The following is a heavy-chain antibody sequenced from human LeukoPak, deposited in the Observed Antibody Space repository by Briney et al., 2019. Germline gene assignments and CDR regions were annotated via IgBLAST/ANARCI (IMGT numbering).Heavy chain of an antibody. Sequence: GGSLRLSCAASGFTFSSYGMHWVRKAPGKGLEWVAVIWYDGSNKYYADSVKGRFTISRDSSKNTLYLQMNSLRAEDTAVYYCARKVLGVVIQTAAMDVWGQGTTVTVSS. CDR1: GFTFSSYG. D-gene: IGHD3-3*01. J-gene: IGHJ6*02. V-gene: IGHV3-33*01. CDR3: ARKVLGVVIQTAAMDV. CDR2: IWYDGSNK.